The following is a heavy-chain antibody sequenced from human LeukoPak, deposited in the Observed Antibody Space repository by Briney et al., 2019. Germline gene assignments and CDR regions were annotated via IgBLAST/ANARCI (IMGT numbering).Heavy chain of an antibody. CDR2: IYYSGST. D-gene: IGHD5-24*01. V-gene: IGHV4-31*03. CDR3: ARSDQRWLYSDY. Sequence: KSSETLSLTCTVSGGSISSGGYYWSWIRQHPGKGLEWIGYIYYSGSTYYNPSLKSRVTISVDTSKNQFSLKLSSVTAADTAVYYCARSDQRWLYSDYWGQGTLVTVSS. CDR1: GGSISSGGYY. J-gene: IGHJ4*02.